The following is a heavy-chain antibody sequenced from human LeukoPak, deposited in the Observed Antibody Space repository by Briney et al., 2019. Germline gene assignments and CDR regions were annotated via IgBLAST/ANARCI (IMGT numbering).Heavy chain of an antibody. J-gene: IGHJ6*02. CDR1: GFTFSSYG. Sequence: GGSLRLSCAASGFTFSSYGMHWVRQAPGKGLEWVAVTWYDGSNKYYADSVKGRFTISRDNSKNTLFLQMNSLRAEDTAVYFCARGGHCSTTSCSNYDGMDVWGQGTTVTVSS. D-gene: IGHD2-2*01. CDR3: ARGGHCSTTSCSNYDGMDV. V-gene: IGHV3-33*01. CDR2: TWYDGSNK.